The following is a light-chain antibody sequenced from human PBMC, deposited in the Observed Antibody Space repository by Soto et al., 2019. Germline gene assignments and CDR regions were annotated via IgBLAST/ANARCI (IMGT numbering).Light chain of an antibody. V-gene: IGKV3-15*01. CDR1: QSVSSSY. J-gene: IGKJ1*01. CDR3: QQSSNWPRT. CDR2: GAS. Sequence: EIVLTQSLGTLSLSPGERATLSCRASQSVSSSYLAWYQQRPGQPPRLLIYGASTRAAGISARFSGSGSGTEFTLTISSLQSEDFAVYYCQQSSNWPRTFGQGTKVDI.